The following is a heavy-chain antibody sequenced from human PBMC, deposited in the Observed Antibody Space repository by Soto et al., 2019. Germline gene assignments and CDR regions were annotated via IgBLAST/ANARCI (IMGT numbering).Heavy chain of an antibody. Sequence: SETLSLTCTVSVGSVSSGGYSWSWIRQPPGKGLEWIGYIYYSGSTNYNPSLKSRVTISVDTSKNQFSLKLSSVTAADTTVYYCARGIEGWYQGRYYYGMDVWGQGTTVT. J-gene: IGHJ6*02. D-gene: IGHD6-19*01. CDR1: VGSVSSGGYS. CDR3: ARGIEGWYQGRYYYGMDV. V-gene: IGHV4-61*08. CDR2: IYYSGST.